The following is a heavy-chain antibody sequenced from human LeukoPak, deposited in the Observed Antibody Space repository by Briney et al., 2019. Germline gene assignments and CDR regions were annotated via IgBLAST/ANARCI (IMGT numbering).Heavy chain of an antibody. CDR1: GFTFRSYE. J-gene: IGHJ5*02. Sequence: PGGSLRLSCVASGFTFRSYEMNWVCQAPGKGLEWVSYIYSDGTSIYYADSVKGRFTISRDNARNSLYLQMNSLRVEDTAVYYCVRGGYGDYGRGSWGQGTLLTVSS. CDR3: VRGGYGDYGRGS. D-gene: IGHD4-17*01. CDR2: IYSDGTSI. V-gene: IGHV3-48*03.